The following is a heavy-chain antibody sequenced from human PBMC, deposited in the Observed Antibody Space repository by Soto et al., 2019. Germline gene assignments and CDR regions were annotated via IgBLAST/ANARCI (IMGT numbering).Heavy chain of an antibody. V-gene: IGHV3-49*04. J-gene: IGHJ4*02. CDR2: IRRIAYGGTT. Sequence: GSLRLSCSASGLNFAAYTMSWVRLTPGKGLEWVGFIRRIAYGGTTDYAASVKGRFTISRDDSRKIVYLQMSRLKIEDTAVYYCSRSLAIDFDSWGQGTLVTVSS. CDR1: GLNFAAYT. CDR3: SRSLAIDFDS.